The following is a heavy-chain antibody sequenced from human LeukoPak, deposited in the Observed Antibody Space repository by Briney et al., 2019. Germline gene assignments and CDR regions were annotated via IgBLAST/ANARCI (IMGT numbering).Heavy chain of an antibody. V-gene: IGHV3-53*01. CDR3: ARSPLWFGENYFDY. Sequence: GGSLRLSCAASGFTVSSNYMSWVRQAPGKGLEWVSVIYSGGSTYYADSVKGRFTISRDNSKNTLYLQMNSLRAEDTAVYYCARSPLWFGENYFDYWGQGTLVTVSS. D-gene: IGHD3-10*01. CDR1: GFTVSSNY. J-gene: IGHJ4*02. CDR2: IYSGGST.